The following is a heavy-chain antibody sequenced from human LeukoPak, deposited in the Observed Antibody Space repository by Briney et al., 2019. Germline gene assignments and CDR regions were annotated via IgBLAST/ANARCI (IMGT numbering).Heavy chain of an antibody. CDR1: GLTFSNYW. CDR3: ARNSASWAAAGIGFDY. CDR2: VNEDGSAK. J-gene: IGHJ4*02. D-gene: IGHD6-13*01. Sequence: GSLRLSCVVSGLTFSNYWMTWVRQAPGKGLESVAIVNEDGSAKYYLDSVKGRFTISRDNSKNTLYLQMNSLRAEDTAVYYCARNSASWAAAGIGFDYWGQGTLVTVSS. V-gene: IGHV3-7*01.